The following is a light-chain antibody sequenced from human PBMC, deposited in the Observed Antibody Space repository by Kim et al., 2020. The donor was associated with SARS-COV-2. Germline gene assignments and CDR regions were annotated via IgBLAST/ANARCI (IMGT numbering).Light chain of an antibody. J-gene: IGLJ1*01. CDR3: SSYTSSSPYV. Sequence: GQSITISCTGTSSDVGSYNYVSWYPQHPGKAPKLMIYDVSKRPSGVSNRFSGSKSGNTASLTISGLQAEDEADYYCSSYTSSSPYVFGTGTKVTVL. V-gene: IGLV2-14*04. CDR1: SSDVGSYNY. CDR2: DVS.